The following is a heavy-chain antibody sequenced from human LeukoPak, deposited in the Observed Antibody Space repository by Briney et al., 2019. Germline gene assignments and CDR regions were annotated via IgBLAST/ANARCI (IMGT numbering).Heavy chain of an antibody. J-gene: IGHJ4*02. D-gene: IGHD3-22*01. CDR2: ISSRGTYT. V-gene: IGHV3-21*01. CDR3: ARDQGYDSRGYYYPYHFDC. CDR1: GFTFNTYS. Sequence: GGSLRLSCAASGFTFNTYSMNWVRQAPGKGLEWVSSISSRGTYTYYADSVKGRFTISRDNAKNSLYLQMNSLRAEDTAVYYCARDQGYDSRGYYYPYHFDCWGQGTLVTVSS.